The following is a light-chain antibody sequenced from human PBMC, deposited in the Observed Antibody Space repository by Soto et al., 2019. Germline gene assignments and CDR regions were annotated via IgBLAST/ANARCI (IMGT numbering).Light chain of an antibody. Sequence: DIQMTQSPSSLSASVGDRVTITCRASQSISTWLAWYQQKRGKAPKLLIYDASSLESGVPSRFSGSGSGTEFTLTISSLQPDDFATYYCQQYNTYSPWTFGQGTKVDIK. J-gene: IGKJ1*01. CDR1: QSISTW. CDR3: QQYNTYSPWT. CDR2: DAS. V-gene: IGKV1-5*01.